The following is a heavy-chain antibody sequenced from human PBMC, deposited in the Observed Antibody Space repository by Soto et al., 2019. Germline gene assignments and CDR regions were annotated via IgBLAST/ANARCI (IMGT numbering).Heavy chain of an antibody. CDR1: GNFCSKYG. D-gene: IGHD1-26*01. Sequence: QVQLVQSGAEVKKPGASVKVSCKTPGNFCSKYGISWVRQAPGQGLEWMGWINGNTGSTNYAEKFRGRVATATDTSTRMVYMQLSSLTSDDTASYYCRRDGAQWDQRYLEYWGRGTLVSV. J-gene: IGHJ4*02. CDR3: RRDGAQWDQRYLEY. CDR2: INGNTGST. V-gene: IGHV1-18*01.